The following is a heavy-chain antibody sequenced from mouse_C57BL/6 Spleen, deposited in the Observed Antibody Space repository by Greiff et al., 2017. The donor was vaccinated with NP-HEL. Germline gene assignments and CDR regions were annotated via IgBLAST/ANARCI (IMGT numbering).Heavy chain of an antibody. CDR1: GYAFSSSW. Sequence: VQLVESGPELVKPGASVKISCKASGYAFSSSWMNWVKQRPGKGLEWIGRIYPGDGDTNYNGKFKGKGTLTADKSSSTAYMQLSSLTTEDSAVYFCARFITTVVATDYYAMDYWGQGTSVTVSS. D-gene: IGHD1-1*01. CDR3: ARFITTVVATDYYAMDY. CDR2: IYPGDGDT. J-gene: IGHJ4*01. V-gene: IGHV1-82*01.